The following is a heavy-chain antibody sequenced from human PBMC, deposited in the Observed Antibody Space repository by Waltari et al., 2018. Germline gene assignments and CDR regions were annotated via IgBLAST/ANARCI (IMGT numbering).Heavy chain of an antibody. CDR2: INTNTGNP. Sequence: QVQLVQSGSELKKPGASVKVSCKASGYTFTSYAMNWVRQAPGQGLGWSGWINTNTGNPTDVQSFTGRCVFALDTSISTAYLQISSRKAEDTAVYYCARAIPSDSGSLNWFDPCGQGTLVTVSS. D-gene: IGHD1-26*01. V-gene: IGHV7-4-1*02. J-gene: IGHJ5*02. CDR1: GYTFTSYA. CDR3: ARAIPSDSGSLNWFDP.